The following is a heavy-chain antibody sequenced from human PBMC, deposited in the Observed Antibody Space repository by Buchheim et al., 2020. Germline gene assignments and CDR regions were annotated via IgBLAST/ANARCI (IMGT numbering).Heavy chain of an antibody. CDR3: AREGYYDSGMDV. V-gene: IGHV4-61*02. D-gene: IGHD3-3*01. J-gene: IGHJ6*02. CDR1: GASVSSSGFY. CDR2: TYASGT. Sequence: QVQLLESGPGLVRPSQTLSLTCTVSGASVSSSGFYWSWIRQPAGKGLEWIGRTYASGTDYNPSLKSRVTISIDTSKNQLSLRLSSVTAADTAVYYCAREGYYDSGMDVWGQGTT.